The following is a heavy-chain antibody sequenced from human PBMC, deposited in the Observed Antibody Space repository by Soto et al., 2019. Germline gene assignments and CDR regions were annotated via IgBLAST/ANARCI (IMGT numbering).Heavy chain of an antibody. J-gene: IGHJ5*02. D-gene: IGHD6-13*01. V-gene: IGHV1-69*13. CDR1: GGTFSSYA. CDR2: IIPIFGTA. CDR3: ARDHSSSWDGGGGNWFDP. Sequence: SVKVSCKASGGTFSSYAISWVRQAPGQGLEWMGGIIPIFGTANYAQKFQGRVTITADESTSTAYMELSSLRSEDTAVYYCARDHSSSWDGGGGNWFDPWGQGTLVTVSS.